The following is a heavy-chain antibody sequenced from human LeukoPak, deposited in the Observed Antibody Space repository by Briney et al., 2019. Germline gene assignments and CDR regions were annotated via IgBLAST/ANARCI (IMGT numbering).Heavy chain of an antibody. CDR2: ISSSSSYI. CDR1: GFIFSSYS. J-gene: IGHJ4*02. CDR3: ARAPYSGRYYPYD. D-gene: IGHD1-26*01. V-gene: IGHV3-21*01. Sequence: GGSLRLSCAASGFIFSSYSMNWVRQAPGKGLEWVSSISSSSSYIYYADSVKGRFTISRDNAKNSLYLQMNSLRAEDTAVYYCARAPYSGRYYPYDWGQGTLVTVSS.